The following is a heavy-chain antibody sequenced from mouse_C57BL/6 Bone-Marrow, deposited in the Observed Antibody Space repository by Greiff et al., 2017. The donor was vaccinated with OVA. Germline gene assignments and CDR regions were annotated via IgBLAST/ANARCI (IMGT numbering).Heavy chain of an antibody. CDR2: ISYDGSN. CDR1: GYSITSGYY. CDR3: ARDHYGSLDY. D-gene: IGHD1-1*01. J-gene: IGHJ2*01. V-gene: IGHV3-6*01. Sequence: VQLQESGPGLVKPSQSLSLTCSVTGYSITSGYYWNWIRQFPGNKLEWMGYISYDGSNNYNPSLKNRISITRDTSKNQFFLKLNSVTTEDTATYYCARDHYGSLDYWGQGTTLTVSS.